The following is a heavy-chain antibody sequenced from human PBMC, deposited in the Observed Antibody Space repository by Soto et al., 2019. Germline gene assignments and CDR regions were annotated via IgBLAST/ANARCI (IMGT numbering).Heavy chain of an antibody. Sequence: DVQLAESGGGLVQPGGALRLSCVASGFTFSSYEMNWVRQAPGKGLEWVSYISSSGGTIYYADSMRGRITISRDNAQNSLYLQMNSLTANDTAVYYCARDTVTSLTPYQGFYYYGMDVWGQGTTVTVSS. V-gene: IGHV3-48*03. CDR2: ISSSGGTI. CDR3: ARDTVTSLTPYQGFYYYGMDV. CDR1: GFTFSSYE. D-gene: IGHD2-2*01. J-gene: IGHJ6*02.